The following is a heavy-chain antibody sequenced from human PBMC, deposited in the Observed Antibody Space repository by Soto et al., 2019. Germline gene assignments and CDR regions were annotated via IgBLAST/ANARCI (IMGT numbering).Heavy chain of an antibody. D-gene: IGHD5-12*01. CDR1: GYSFSTYW. V-gene: IGHV5-51*01. Sequence: GESLKISCKASGYSFSTYWIAWVRQRPGKGLDWMGIIYPGDSDTRYSPSFQGQVTISVDNSIDTAHLEWTTLRASDSAMYYCARHSLATQPGDYWGQGTRVTVSS. CDR3: ARHSLATQPGDY. CDR2: IYPGDSDT. J-gene: IGHJ4*02.